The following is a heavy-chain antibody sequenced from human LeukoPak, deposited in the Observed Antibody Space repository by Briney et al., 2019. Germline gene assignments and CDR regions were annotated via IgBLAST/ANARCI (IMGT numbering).Heavy chain of an antibody. V-gene: IGHV4-59*01. Sequence: SETLSLTCTVSGGSISSYYWSWIRQPPGKGLEWIGYIYYSGSTNYNPSLKSRVTISVDTSKNQFSLKLSSVTAADTAVYYCARAVRTGTTFDYWGQGTPVTVSS. J-gene: IGHJ4*02. CDR2: IYYSGST. CDR1: GGSISSYY. D-gene: IGHD1-7*01. CDR3: ARAVRTGTTFDY.